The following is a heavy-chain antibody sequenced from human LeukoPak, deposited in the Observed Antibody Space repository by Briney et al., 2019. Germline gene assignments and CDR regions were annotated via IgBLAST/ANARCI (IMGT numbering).Heavy chain of an antibody. V-gene: IGHV4-4*07. CDR2: IYTSGST. CDR3: AREYSYPDYFDY. D-gene: IGHD5-18*01. Sequence: SETLSLTCTVSGGSISSYYWSWIRQPAGKGLEWIGRIYTSGSTSYNPSLKSRVTMSVDTSKNQFSLKLSSVTAADTAVYYCAREYSYPDYFDYWGQGTLVTVSS. J-gene: IGHJ4*02. CDR1: GGSISSYY.